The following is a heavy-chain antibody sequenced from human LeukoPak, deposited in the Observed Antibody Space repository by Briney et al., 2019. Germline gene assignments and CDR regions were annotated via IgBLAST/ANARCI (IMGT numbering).Heavy chain of an antibody. V-gene: IGHV3-23*01. CDR2: ISPGGGTT. CDR1: GFAFVSEA. Sequence: GGSLLLSCAVAGFAFVSEAMSWVRQSPARGLEWVASISPGGGTTYYADYVKGRFTISRGNAKNSLYLQMNSLRAEDTAVYYCARDDSGWYSYYFDYWGQGTLVTVSS. CDR3: ARDDSGWYSYYFDY. J-gene: IGHJ4*02. D-gene: IGHD6-19*01.